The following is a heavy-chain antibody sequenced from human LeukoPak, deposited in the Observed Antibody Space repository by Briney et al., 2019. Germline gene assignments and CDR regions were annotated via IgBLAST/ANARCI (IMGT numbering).Heavy chain of an antibody. V-gene: IGHV4-59*01. J-gene: IGHJ6*02. Sequence: SETLSLTCTVSGGSISSYYWSWIRQPPGKGLEWIGYIYYSGSTNYNPSLKSRVTISVDTSKNQFSLKLSSVTAADTAVYYCARGPDTAMVHFYYYYYGMDVWAKGPRSPSP. CDR3: ARGPDTAMVHFYYYYYGMDV. CDR1: GGSISSYY. D-gene: IGHD5-18*01. CDR2: IYYSGST.